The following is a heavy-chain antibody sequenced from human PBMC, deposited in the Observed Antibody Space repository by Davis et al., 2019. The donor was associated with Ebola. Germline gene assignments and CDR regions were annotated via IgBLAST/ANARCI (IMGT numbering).Heavy chain of an antibody. CDR1: GFTFSSYI. J-gene: IGHJ4*02. CDR2: IRGSGLST. CDR3: AKRQREYYFDY. V-gene: IGHV3-23*01. Sequence: GESLKISCAASGFTFSSYIMTWVRQAPGKGLEWVSAIRGSGLSTYYADSVRGRFTISRDNSKNTLFLQMNSLRAEDTAVYYCAKRQREYYFDYWGQGALVTVSS.